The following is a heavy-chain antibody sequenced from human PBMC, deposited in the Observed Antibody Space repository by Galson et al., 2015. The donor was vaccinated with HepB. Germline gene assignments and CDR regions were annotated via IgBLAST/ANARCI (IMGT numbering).Heavy chain of an antibody. CDR1: GFTFSSYG. J-gene: IGHJ3*02. Sequence: SLRLSCAASGFTFSSYGMHWVRQAPGKGLEWVAVIWYDGSNKYYADSVKGRFTISRDNSKDTLYLQMNTLRAEDTAVYYCARVATYYYDSSGYADAFDIWGQGTMVTVSS. CDR3: ARVATYYYDSSGYADAFDI. CDR2: IWYDGSNK. D-gene: IGHD3-22*01. V-gene: IGHV3-33*08.